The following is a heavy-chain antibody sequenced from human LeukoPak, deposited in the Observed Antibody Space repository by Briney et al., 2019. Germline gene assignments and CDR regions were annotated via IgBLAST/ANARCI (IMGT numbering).Heavy chain of an antibody. CDR1: GGSFSGYY. V-gene: IGHV4-34*01. D-gene: IGHD6-19*01. CDR3: ARGRKWRVFGFDY. J-gene: IGHJ4*02. CDR2: INHSGST. Sequence: PSETLSLTCAVYGGSFSGYYWSWIRQPPGKGLEWIGEINHSGSTNYNPSLKSRVTISVDTSKNQFSLKLSSVTAADTAVYYCARGRKWRVFGFDYWGQGTLVTVSS.